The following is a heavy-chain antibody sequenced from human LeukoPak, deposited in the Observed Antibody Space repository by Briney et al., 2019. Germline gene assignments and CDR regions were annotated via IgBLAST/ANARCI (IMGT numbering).Heavy chain of an antibody. J-gene: IGHJ3*01. CDR1: GFTFSNYW. CDR2: INGDGSST. Sequence: PGGSLRLSCAASGFTFSNYWMHWVRQVPGKGLVWVSRINGDGSSTSYADSVKGRFTISRDNAKNTLYLQMNSLRAEDTAVYYCARDPADLSSVWGQGTMVTVSS. CDR3: ARDPADLSSV. V-gene: IGHV3-74*01. D-gene: IGHD2-15*01.